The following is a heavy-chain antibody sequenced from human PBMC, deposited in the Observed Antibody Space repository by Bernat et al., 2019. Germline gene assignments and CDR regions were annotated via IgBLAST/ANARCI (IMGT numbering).Heavy chain of an antibody. Sequence: QVQLQQWGAGLLKPSETLSLTCAVYGGSFSGYYWSWIRQPPGKGLEWIGEINHSGSTNYNPSLKSRVTISVDTSKNQFSLKLSSVTAADTAVYYCARDNGGPFDYWGQGTLVTVSS. V-gene: IGHV4-34*01. CDR2: INHSGST. J-gene: IGHJ4*02. CDR3: ARDNGGPFDY. D-gene: IGHD2-8*01. CDR1: GGSFSGYY.